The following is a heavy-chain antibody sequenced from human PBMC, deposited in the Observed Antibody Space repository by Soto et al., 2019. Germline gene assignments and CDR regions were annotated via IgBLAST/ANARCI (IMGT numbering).Heavy chain of an antibody. CDR1: GFSFSLHA. CDR3: VRYNYGYDY. CDR2: IFSDGGST. Sequence: PGGSLRLSCSASGFSFSLHAMHWIRQAPGKGLDFVSAIFSDGGSTFYADSVKGRFTISRDNSKKTLYLQMSGLRPDDTGLYYCVRYNYGYDYWGQGTPVTVSS. J-gene: IGHJ1*01. V-gene: IGHV3-64D*08. D-gene: IGHD3-16*01.